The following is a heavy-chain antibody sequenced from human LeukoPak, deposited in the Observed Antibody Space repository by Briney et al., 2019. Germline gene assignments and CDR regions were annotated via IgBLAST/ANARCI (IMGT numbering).Heavy chain of an antibody. D-gene: IGHD3-9*01. J-gene: IGHJ4*02. CDR1: GGSISSSSYY. CDR2: IYYSGST. CDR3: ARSDHVLRYFVFDY. V-gene: IGHV4-39*07. Sequence: PSETLSLTCTVSGGSISSSSYYWGWIRQPPGKGLEWIGSIYYSGSTNYNPSLKSRVTISVDTSKNQFSLKLSSVTAADTAVYYCARSDHVLRYFVFDYWGQGTLVTVSS.